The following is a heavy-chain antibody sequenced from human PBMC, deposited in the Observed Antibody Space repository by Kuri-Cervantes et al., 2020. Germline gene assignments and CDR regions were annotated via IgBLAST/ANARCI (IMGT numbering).Heavy chain of an antibody. CDR3: ARVCSGGSCSPYYFYGMDV. V-gene: IGHV1-18*01. CDR1: GYTFTSYG. Sequence: ASVKVSCKASGYTFTSYGISWVRQAPGQGLEWMGWISAFNGNTNYAQSFQGRVTMTTDSSTSTAYMEVRSLRSDDTAVYYCARVCSGGSCSPYYFYGMDVWGQGTTVTVSS. CDR2: ISAFNGNT. D-gene: IGHD2-15*01. J-gene: IGHJ6*02.